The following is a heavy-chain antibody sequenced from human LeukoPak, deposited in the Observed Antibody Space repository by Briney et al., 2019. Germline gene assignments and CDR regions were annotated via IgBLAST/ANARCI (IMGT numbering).Heavy chain of an antibody. CDR2: MSPSSGNT. CDR1: GYTFSSYD. Sequence: ASVKVSCKAAGYTFSSYDINWVRQAPGQGLEYMGWMSPSSGNTGYTQKFQGRITMTRDTSIGTAYMELSSLKSEDTALYYCTRMRGYTYGYWYLDLWGRGTLVTVSS. D-gene: IGHD5-18*01. V-gene: IGHV1-8*01. J-gene: IGHJ2*01. CDR3: TRMRGYTYGYWYLDL.